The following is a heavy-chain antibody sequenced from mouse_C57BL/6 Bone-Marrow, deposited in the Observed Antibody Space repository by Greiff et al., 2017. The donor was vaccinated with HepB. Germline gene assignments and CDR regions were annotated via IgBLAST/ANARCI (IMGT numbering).Heavy chain of an antibody. CDR3: TSQFITTVVATYTEAIDY. J-gene: IGHJ4*01. V-gene: IGHV14-4*01. CDR2: IDPENGDT. Sequence: EVQLQQSGAELVRPGASVKLSCTASGFNIKDDYMHWVKQRPEQGLEWIGWIDPENGDTEYASKFQGKATITVDTSSNTAYLQLSSLTSEDNAVYYCTSQFITTVVATYTEAIDYWGQGTAVTVSA. D-gene: IGHD1-1*01. CDR1: GFNIKDDY.